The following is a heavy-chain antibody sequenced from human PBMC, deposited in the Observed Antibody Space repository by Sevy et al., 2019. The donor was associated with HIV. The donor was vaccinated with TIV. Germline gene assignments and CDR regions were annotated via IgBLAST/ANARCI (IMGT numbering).Heavy chain of an antibody. J-gene: IGHJ6*02. D-gene: IGHD3-3*01. Sequence: GGSLRLSCAASGFTFSSYSMNWVRQAPGQGLEWVSSISSSSSYIYYADSVKGRFTISRDNAKNSLYLQMNSLRAEDTAVYYCAAYYDFWSGYYNYYYYYGMDVWGQGTTVTVSS. CDR2: ISSSSSYI. V-gene: IGHV3-21*01. CDR1: GFTFSSYS. CDR3: AAYYDFWSGYYNYYYYYGMDV.